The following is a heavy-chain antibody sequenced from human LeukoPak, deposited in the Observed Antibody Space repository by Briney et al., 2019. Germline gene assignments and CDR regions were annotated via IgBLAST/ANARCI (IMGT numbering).Heavy chain of an antibody. J-gene: IGHJ5*02. D-gene: IGHD1-7*01. CDR3: GITGTEAWFDP. Sequence: GASVKVSCKASGGTLSSYAISWVRQAPGQGLEWMGRIIPIFGIANYAQKFQGRVTITADKSTSTAYMELSSLRSEDTAVYYCGITGTEAWFDPWGQGTLVTVSS. CDR1: GGTLSSYA. V-gene: IGHV1-69*04. CDR2: IIPIFGIA.